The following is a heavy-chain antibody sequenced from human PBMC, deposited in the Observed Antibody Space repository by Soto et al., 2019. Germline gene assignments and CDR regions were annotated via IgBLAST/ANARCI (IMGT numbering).Heavy chain of an antibody. CDR1: GDSVSSNSAA. D-gene: IGHD6-6*01. V-gene: IGHV6-1*01. Sequence: SQTLSLTCAISGDSVSSNSAAWNWIRQSPSRGLEWLGRTYYRSKWYNDYAVSVKSRITINPDTSKNQFSLQLNSVTPEDTAVYYCARDEWLGSIAAPTGYYYYGMDVWGQGTMVTVSS. J-gene: IGHJ6*02. CDR2: TYYRSKWYN. CDR3: ARDEWLGSIAAPTGYYYYGMDV.